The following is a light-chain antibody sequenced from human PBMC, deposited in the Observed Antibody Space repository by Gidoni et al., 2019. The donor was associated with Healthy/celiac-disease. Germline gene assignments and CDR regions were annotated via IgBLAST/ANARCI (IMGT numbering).Light chain of an antibody. CDR2: GAS. CDR3: QQYGSSLLT. CDR1: QSVSSSY. V-gene: IGKV3-20*01. J-gene: IGKJ4*01. Sequence: IVLTQSPGPLSLSPGERATLSCRASQSVSSSYLAWYQQKPGQAPRLLIYGASSRATGIPDRFSGSGSGTDFTLTISRLEPEDFAVYYCQQYGSSLLTFGGGTKVESK.